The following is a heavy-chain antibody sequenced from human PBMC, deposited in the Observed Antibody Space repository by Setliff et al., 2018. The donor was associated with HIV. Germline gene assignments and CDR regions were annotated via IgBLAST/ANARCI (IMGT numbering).Heavy chain of an antibody. V-gene: IGHV1-46*01. CDR1: GYTFTGYY. D-gene: IGHD4-17*01. J-gene: IGHJ4*02. CDR2: INPSGGST. Sequence: ASVKVSCKASGYTFTGYYMHWVRQAPGQGLEWMGIINPSGGSTSYAQKFQGRVTMTRDTSTSTVYMELSSLRSEDTAVYYCARPGGSYGDYGWYLRFWGQGTLVTVSS. CDR3: ARPGGSYGDYGWYLRF.